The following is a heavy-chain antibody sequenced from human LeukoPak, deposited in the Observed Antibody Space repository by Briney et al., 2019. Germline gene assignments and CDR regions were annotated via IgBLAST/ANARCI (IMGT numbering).Heavy chain of an antibody. Sequence: HPGGSLRLSCEVSGFTFSSYWMSWVRQAPGKGLEWVANVKQDGSEKNYVDSVKGRFTISRDNAKNSLYLQMNSLRAEDTAVYYCARESPMGSFWGQATLVTVSS. CDR3: ARESPMGSF. CDR1: GFTFSSYW. J-gene: IGHJ4*02. D-gene: IGHD3-16*01. CDR2: VKQDGSEK. V-gene: IGHV3-7*01.